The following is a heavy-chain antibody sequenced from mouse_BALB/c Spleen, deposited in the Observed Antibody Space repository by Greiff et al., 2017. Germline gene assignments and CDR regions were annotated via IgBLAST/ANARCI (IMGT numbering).Heavy chain of an antibody. CDR3: ARDEDTSFAY. J-gene: IGHJ3*01. CDR1: GYSITSGYY. V-gene: IGHV3-6*02. CDR2: ISYDGSN. Sequence: VQLKQSGPGLVKPSQSLSLTCSVTGYSITSGYYWNWIRQFPGNKLEWMGYISYDGSNNYNPSLKNRISITRDTSKNQFFLKLNSVTTEDTATYYCARDEDTSFAYWGQGTLVTVSA.